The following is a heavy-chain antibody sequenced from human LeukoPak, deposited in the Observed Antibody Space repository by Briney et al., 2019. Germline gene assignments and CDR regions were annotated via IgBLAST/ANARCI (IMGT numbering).Heavy chain of an antibody. V-gene: IGHV1-18*01. Sequence: ASVKVSCKASGYTFTSYGISWVRQAPGQGLEWMGWISAYNGNTNYAQKFQGRVTMTRNTSISTAYMELSSLRSEDTAVYYCARRDPGIEDGIDYWGQGTLVTVSS. D-gene: IGHD3-10*01. J-gene: IGHJ4*02. CDR3: ARRDPGIEDGIDY. CDR1: GYTFTSYG. CDR2: ISAYNGNT.